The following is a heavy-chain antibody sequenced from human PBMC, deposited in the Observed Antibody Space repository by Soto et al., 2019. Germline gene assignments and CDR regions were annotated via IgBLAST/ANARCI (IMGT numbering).Heavy chain of an antibody. CDR1: GFTFSDYS. D-gene: IGHD2-2*01. V-gene: IGHV3-11*01. J-gene: IGHJ6*02. CDR3: AKLGYCGSTTCYEYYYYGMDV. Sequence: GGSLRLSCAASGFTFSDYSMNWVRQAPGKGLEWVSYISRSGSDIYYADSVKGRFTISRDNAKNSLFLQMNSLRAEDTAVYYCAKLGYCGSTTCYEYYYYGMDVWGQGTTVTVSS. CDR2: ISRSGSDI.